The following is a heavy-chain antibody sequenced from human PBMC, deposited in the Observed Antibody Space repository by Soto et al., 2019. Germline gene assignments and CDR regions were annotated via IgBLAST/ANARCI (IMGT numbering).Heavy chain of an antibody. V-gene: IGHV4-59*08. CDR3: ARLVNDCLWGRYFRY. J-gene: IGHJ4*02. CDR2: IYYSGST. D-gene: IGHD3-16*01. CDR1: GGSISRYY. Sequence: SETLSLTCTGSGGSISRYYWSWIRQPPGKGLEWIGYIYYSGSTNYNPSLKSRVTISVDTSKNQFSLKLSSVTAADTAVYYCARLVNDCLWGRYFRYWCPGTLVTVS.